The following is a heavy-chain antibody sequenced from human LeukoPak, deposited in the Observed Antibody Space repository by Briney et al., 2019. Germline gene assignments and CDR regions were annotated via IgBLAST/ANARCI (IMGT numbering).Heavy chain of an antibody. V-gene: IGHV3-7*01. D-gene: IGHD1-26*01. CDR1: GFTFSSYW. Sequence: GGSLRLSCAASGFTFSSYWMSWVRQAPGKGLEWVANIKQDGSEKYYVDSVKGRFTISRDNAKNSLYLQMNSLRAEDTAVYYCARGRGSLRMVGATQVYYYYMDVWGKGTTVTVSS. CDR3: ARGRGSLRMVGATQVYYYYMDV. CDR2: IKQDGSEK. J-gene: IGHJ6*03.